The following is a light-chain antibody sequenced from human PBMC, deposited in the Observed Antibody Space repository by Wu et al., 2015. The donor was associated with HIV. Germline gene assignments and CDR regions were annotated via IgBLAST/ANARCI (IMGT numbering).Light chain of an antibody. J-gene: IGKJ2*01. V-gene: IGKV1-39*01. CDR3: QQSYSLPYT. CDR1: QSIGRN. Sequence: DIQVTQSPSSLYASIGDKVTITCRASQSIGRNLNWYQQKPGKAPKFLIYLASTLQSGVPSRFSGSGSGTDFTLTISSLQPDDFATYYCQQSYSLPYTFGQGTKRGDQT. CDR2: LAS.